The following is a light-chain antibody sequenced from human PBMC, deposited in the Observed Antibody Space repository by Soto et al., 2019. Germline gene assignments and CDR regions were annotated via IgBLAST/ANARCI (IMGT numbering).Light chain of an antibody. V-gene: IGKV3-20*01. CDR2: GAS. CDR3: QQYINSPYT. CDR1: QSVSSSH. J-gene: IGKJ2*01. Sequence: EIVLTQSPGTLSLSPGERATLSCRASQSVSSSHLVWYQQKPGQAPRLLIYGASRRATGIPDRFSGSGSGTDFTLTISRLEPEDFAVYYCQQYINSPYTFGQGTKLEIK.